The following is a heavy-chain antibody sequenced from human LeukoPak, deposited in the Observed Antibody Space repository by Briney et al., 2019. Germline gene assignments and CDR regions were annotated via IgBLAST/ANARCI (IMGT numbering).Heavy chain of an antibody. CDR2: IYTSGTT. Sequence: SETLSLTCTVSGGSISSYYWSWIRQPAGKGLEWIGRIYTSGTTHYNPSLKSRVTISVDTSKNQFSLKLSSVTAADTAVYYCARQNYDRTFDYWGQGTLVTVSS. CDR3: ARQNYDRTFDY. J-gene: IGHJ4*02. CDR1: GGSISSYY. V-gene: IGHV4-4*07. D-gene: IGHD3-22*01.